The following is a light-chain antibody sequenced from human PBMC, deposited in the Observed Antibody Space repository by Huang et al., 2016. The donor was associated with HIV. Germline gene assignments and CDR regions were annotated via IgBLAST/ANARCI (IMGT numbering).Light chain of an antibody. Sequence: DIQMTQSPSSLSASVGDRVTITCRASQSISTYLNWYQKKPGKAPKLLIYAASSLQSGVPSRFSGSGSGTDFSLTISSLQPEDFATYHCQQSYSTPRTFGQGTKVEIK. V-gene: IGKV1-39*01. CDR2: AAS. CDR1: QSISTY. J-gene: IGKJ1*01. CDR3: QQSYSTPRT.